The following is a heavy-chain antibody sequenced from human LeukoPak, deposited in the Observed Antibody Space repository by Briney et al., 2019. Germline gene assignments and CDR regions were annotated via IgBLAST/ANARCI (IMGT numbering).Heavy chain of an antibody. J-gene: IGHJ4*02. CDR1: GFTFSSYS. CDR2: ISYDGSNK. V-gene: IGHV3-30*04. CDR3: AQGGYYYDSSGYPFDY. Sequence: PGRSLRLSCAASGFTFSSYSMHWVRQAPGKGLEWVAVISYDGSNKYYADSVKGRFTISRDNSKNTLYLQMNSLRAEDTAVYSWAQGGYYYDSSGYPFDYWGQGTLVTVSS. D-gene: IGHD3-22*01.